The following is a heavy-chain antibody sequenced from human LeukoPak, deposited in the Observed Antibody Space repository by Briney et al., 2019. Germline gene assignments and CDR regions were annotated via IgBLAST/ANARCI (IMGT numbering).Heavy chain of an antibody. CDR1: GFTFSSYA. Sequence: GGSLRLSCAASGFTFSSYAMSWVRQAPGKGLEWVSAISGSGGSTYYADSVKGRFTISRDNAKNTLYLQMNSLRAEDTAVYYCARDLGYYDSSGFLGYWGQGTLVTVSS. CDR2: ISGSGGST. CDR3: ARDLGYYDSSGFLGY. V-gene: IGHV3-23*01. D-gene: IGHD3-22*01. J-gene: IGHJ4*02.